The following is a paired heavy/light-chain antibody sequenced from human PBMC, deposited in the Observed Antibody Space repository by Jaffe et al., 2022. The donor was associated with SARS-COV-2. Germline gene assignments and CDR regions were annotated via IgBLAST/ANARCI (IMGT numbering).Heavy chain of an antibody. Sequence: EAQLVESGGDLVKPGGSLRLSCAASGFTFGNAWMSWVRQAPGKGLEWVGRIRSTPDGGATDYGAPVKGRFTISRDDSKSTLYLQMNSLRTEDTAVYYCTTSGLGLWGQGTLVSVSS. CDR2: IRSTPDGGAT. V-gene: IGHV3-15*01. J-gene: IGHJ4*02. D-gene: IGHD2-21*01. CDR3: TTSGLGL. CDR1: GFTFGNAW.
Light chain of an antibody. CDR2: KVS. CDR1: QSLVHSDGNTY. J-gene: IGKJ2*01. Sequence: DVVMTQSPLSLPVTLGQPASISCRSSQSLVHSDGNTYLNWIQQRPGQSPRRLIYKVSNRDSGVPDRFSGSGSGTDFTLKISRVEAEDVAVYYCMQGTHWPDTFGQGTKLEIK. CDR3: MQGTHWPDT. V-gene: IGKV2-30*02.